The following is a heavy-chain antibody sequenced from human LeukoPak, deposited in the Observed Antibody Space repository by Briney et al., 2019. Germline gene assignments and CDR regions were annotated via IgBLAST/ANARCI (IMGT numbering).Heavy chain of an antibody. CDR1: GDSISSGCYC. J-gene: IGHJ4*02. CDR2: MYTSGTT. V-gene: IGHV4-61*02. CDR3: ARDGWSGYLDH. D-gene: IGHD3-3*01. Sequence: SESLSLTCTVSGDSISSGCYCWSWLRQPAGKGLEWIGRMYTSGTTNYKPSLESRVNISQDTSQNQFSLKLSSVTAADTAVYCCARDGWSGYLDHWGQGTLVTVSS.